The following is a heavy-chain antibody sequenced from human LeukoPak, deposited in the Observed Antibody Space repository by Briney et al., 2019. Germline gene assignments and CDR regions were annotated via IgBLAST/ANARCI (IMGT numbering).Heavy chain of an antibody. CDR3: AKEGSRRRFASDS. V-gene: IGHV3-23*01. Sequence: GGSLRLSCAASGFTFSNFAMSWVRQAPGKGLEWVSAAGTGSDTSYADSVKGRFTISRDNSKNTLYLQVNSLGAEDTAVYYCAKEGSRRRFASDSWGQGTLVTVSS. D-gene: IGHD3-16*01. CDR2: AGTGSDT. CDR1: GFTFSNFA. J-gene: IGHJ4*02.